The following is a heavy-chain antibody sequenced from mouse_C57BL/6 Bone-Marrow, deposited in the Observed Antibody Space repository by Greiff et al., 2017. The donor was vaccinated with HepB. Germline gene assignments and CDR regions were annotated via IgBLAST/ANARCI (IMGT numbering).Heavy chain of an antibody. V-gene: IGHV1-81*01. CDR1: GYTFTSYG. Sequence: VQGVESGAELARPGASVKLSCKASGYTFTSYGISWVKQRTGQGLEWIGEIYPRSGNTYYNEKFKGKATLTADKSSSTAYMELRSLTSEDSAVYFGAREGNWERDYWGQGTTLTVSS. J-gene: IGHJ2*01. D-gene: IGHD4-1*01. CDR3: AREGNWERDY. CDR2: IYPRSGNT.